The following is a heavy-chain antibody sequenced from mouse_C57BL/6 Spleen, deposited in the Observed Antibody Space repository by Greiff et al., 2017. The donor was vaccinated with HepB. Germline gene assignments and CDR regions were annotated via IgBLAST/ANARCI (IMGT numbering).Heavy chain of an antibody. J-gene: IGHJ3*01. CDR1: GYTFTDYE. CDR2: IDPETGGT. CDR3: TSYYYGTPWFAY. V-gene: IGHV1-15*01. D-gene: IGHD1-1*01. Sequence: QVQLQQSGAELVRPGASVTLSCKASGYTFTDYEMHWVKQTPVHGLEWIGAIDPETGGTAYNQKFKGKAILTADKSSSTAYMELRSLTSEDSAVYYCTSYYYGTPWFAYWGQGTLVTVSA.